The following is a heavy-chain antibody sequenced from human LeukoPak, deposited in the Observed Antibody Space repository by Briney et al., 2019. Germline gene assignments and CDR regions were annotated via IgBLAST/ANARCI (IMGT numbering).Heavy chain of an antibody. J-gene: IGHJ4*02. CDR3: AGCRAYDTRDLEY. D-gene: IGHD3-22*01. CDR2: ISSSSINI. Sequence: GGSLRLSCAASGFTFRGYTMSWVRQAPGKGLEWVSSISSSSINIYYADSVKGRFTISRDNAKNSQYLQMNSLRAEDTAIYYCAGCRAYDTRDLEYWGQGILVTVSS. CDR1: GFTFRGYT. V-gene: IGHV3-21*01.